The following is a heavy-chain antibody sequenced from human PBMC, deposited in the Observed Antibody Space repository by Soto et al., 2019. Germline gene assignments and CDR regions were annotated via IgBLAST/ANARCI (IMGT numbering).Heavy chain of an antibody. CDR2: INHSGST. Sequence: SETLSLTCAVYGGSFSGYYWSWIRQPPGKGLEWIGEINHSGSTNYNPSLKSRVTISVDTSKNQFSLKLSSVTAADTAVYYCAAAHRPDIVVVPAAIYWFDPWGQGTLVTVSS. D-gene: IGHD2-2*01. CDR1: GGSFSGYY. V-gene: IGHV4-34*01. CDR3: AAAHRPDIVVVPAAIYWFDP. J-gene: IGHJ5*02.